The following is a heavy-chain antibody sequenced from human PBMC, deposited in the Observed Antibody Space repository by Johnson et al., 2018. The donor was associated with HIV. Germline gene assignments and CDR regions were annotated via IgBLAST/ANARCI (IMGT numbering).Heavy chain of an antibody. D-gene: IGHD1-26*01. CDR2: ISYDGSNK. CDR3: ARDEGGSYEADAFDI. V-gene: IGHV3-30-3*01. CDR1: GFTFSSYA. J-gene: IGHJ3*02. Sequence: QVQVVESGGGVVQPGRSLRLSCVASGFTFSSYAMHWVRQAPGKGLEWVAVISYDGSNKYYADSVKGRFTISRDNSKNTLYLQMNSLSAEDTAVYYCARDEGGSYEADAFDIWGQGTMVTVSS.